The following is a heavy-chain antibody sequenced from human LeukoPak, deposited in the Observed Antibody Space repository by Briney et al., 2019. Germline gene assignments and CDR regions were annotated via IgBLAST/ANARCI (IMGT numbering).Heavy chain of an antibody. Sequence: PGGSLRLSCAASGFTFSSYGMHWVRQAPGKGLEWVAFIRYDGSNKYYADSVKGRFTISRDNSKNTLYLQMNRLRAEDTAVYYCARDRYYDATGQVDYWGQGTLVTVSS. CDR3: ARDRYYDATGQVDY. CDR1: GFTFSSYG. J-gene: IGHJ4*02. CDR2: IRYDGSNK. V-gene: IGHV3-30*02. D-gene: IGHD3-22*01.